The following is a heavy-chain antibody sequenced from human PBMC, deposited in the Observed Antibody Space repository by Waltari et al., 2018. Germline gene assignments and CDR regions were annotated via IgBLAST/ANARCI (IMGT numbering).Heavy chain of an antibody. Sequence: EVQLMESGGRSVQIGGSLTLSCAASGFTFRAYWMHWVRQAPGKGRLWVPHINTERVTKSHADSVRGRFTISRDNAKQTLYLQMNSLRADDTAVYYCSRLSRHLDHTLDLWGQGTTVTVSS. J-gene: IGHJ6*02. CDR1: GFTFRAYW. V-gene: IGHV3-74*01. CDR2: INTERVTK. CDR3: SRLSRHLDHTLDL.